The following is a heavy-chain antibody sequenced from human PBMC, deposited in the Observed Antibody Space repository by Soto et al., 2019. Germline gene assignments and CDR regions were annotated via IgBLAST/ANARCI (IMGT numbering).Heavy chain of an antibody. CDR3: ARAVAVPADFAY. CDR1: GYTFTSYA. J-gene: IGHJ4*02. Sequence: QVQLVQSGAEEKKPGASVKVSCKASGYTFTSYAMHWVRQAPGQRLEWMGWINAGNGNTKYSQKFQGRVTITRDTSGSRAYMEVTSLRTDDTAVYYCARAVAVPADFAYWGQGTLVTVSS. CDR2: INAGNGNT. V-gene: IGHV1-3*05. D-gene: IGHD6-19*01.